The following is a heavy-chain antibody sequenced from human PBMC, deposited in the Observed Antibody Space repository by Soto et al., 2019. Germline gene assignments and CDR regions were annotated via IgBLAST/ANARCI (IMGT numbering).Heavy chain of an antibody. Sequence: SETLSLTCAVYGGSFSGYYWSWIRQPPGKGLEWIGEINHSGSTNYNPSLKSRVTISVDTSKNQFSLKLSSVTAADTAVYYCARVWGCSSTSCYHWFDPWGQGTLVTVSS. D-gene: IGHD2-2*01. V-gene: IGHV4-34*01. CDR3: ARVWGCSSTSCYHWFDP. J-gene: IGHJ5*02. CDR1: GGSFSGYY. CDR2: INHSGST.